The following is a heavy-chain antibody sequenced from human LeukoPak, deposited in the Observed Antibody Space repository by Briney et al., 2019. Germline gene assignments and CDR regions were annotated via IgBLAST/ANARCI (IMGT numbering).Heavy chain of an antibody. CDR2: ISGIGGST. CDR3: AKDLAAGTKD. D-gene: IGHD6-13*01. Sequence: LEWFSAISGIGGSTYYADSGKGRFTISRDNSKNTLYLQMNSLRAEDTAVYYCAKDLAAGTKDWGQGTLVTVSS. V-gene: IGHV3-23*01. J-gene: IGHJ4*02.